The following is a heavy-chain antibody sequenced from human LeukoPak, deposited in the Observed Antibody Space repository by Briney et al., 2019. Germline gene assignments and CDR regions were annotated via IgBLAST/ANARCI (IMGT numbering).Heavy chain of an antibody. CDR2: IYHSGST. Sequence: SGTLSLTCAVSGGSISSSNWWSWVRQPPGKGLEWIGEIYHSGSTNYNPSLKSRVTISVDTSKNQFSLKLSSVTAADTAVYYCARAWKVRGVWVYYYYGMDVWGQGTTVTVSS. V-gene: IGHV4-4*02. CDR1: GGSISSSNW. D-gene: IGHD3-10*01. J-gene: IGHJ6*02. CDR3: ARAWKVRGVWVYYYYGMDV.